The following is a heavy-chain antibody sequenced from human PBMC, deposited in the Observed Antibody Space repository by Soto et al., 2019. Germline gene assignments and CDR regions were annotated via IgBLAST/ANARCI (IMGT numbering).Heavy chain of an antibody. CDR3: ARDLIGGYSYGSWFDP. D-gene: IGHD5-18*01. CDR2: IYYSGST. CDR1: GGSISSYY. V-gene: IGHV4-59*01. Sequence: SETLSLTCTGSGGSISSYYWSWIRQPPGKGLEWIGYIYYSGSTNYNPSLKSRVTISVDTSKNQFSLKLSSVTAADTAVYYCARDLIGGYSYGSWFDPWGQGTLVTVSS. J-gene: IGHJ5*02.